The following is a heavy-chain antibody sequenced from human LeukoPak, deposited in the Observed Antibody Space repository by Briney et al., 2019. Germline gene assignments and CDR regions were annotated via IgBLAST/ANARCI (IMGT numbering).Heavy chain of an antibody. CDR1: GFTFSSYA. CDR3: AKDLRARSSRWYSNAFDI. V-gene: IGHV3-23*01. J-gene: IGHJ3*02. Sequence: SGGSLRLSCAASGFTFSSYAMSWVRQAPGKGLEWVSAISGSGGSTYYADSVKGRFTISRDNSKNTLYLQMNSLRAEDTAVYYCAKDLRARSSRWYSNAFDIWGQGTMVTVSS. D-gene: IGHD6-19*01. CDR2: ISGSGGST.